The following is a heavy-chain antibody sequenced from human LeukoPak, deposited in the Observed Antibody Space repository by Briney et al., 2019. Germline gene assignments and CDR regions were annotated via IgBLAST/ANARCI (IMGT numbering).Heavy chain of an antibody. V-gene: IGHV4-30-4*08. D-gene: IGHD6-13*01. J-gene: IGHJ5*02. CDR3: ASVASFHSSSWLNWFDP. CDR2: IYYSGST. Sequence: SQTLSLTCTVSGGSINSGDYYWSWIRQPPGKGLEWIGYIYYSGSTYYNPSLKSRVTISVDTSKNQFSLKLSSVTAADTAVYYCASVASFHSSSWLNWFDPWGQGTLVTVSS. CDR1: GGSINSGDYY.